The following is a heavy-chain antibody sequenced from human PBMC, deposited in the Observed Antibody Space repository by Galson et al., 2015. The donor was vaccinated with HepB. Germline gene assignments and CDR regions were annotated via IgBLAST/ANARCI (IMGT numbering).Heavy chain of an antibody. CDR3: ARNPYPLYFHYYMDV. Sequence: SVKVSCKASGYVFTSYAMNWVRQAPGQGLEWMGWINTNTGHPTYAQGFTGRFVFSWDTSVTTAYLQISSLKAEDTAVYYCARNPYPLYFHYYMDVWGKGTTVTVS. J-gene: IGHJ6*03. V-gene: IGHV7-4-1*02. CDR2: INTNTGHP. CDR1: GYVFTSYA.